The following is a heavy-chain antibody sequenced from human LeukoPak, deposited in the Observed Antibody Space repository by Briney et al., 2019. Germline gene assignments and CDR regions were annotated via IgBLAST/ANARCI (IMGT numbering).Heavy chain of an antibody. Sequence: SETLSLTCTVSGGSISSGGYYWSWIRQPPGKGLEWIGYIYYSGSTNYNPSLKSRVTISVDTSKNQFSLKLSSVTAADTAVYYCARQSFTIFGVVTNFDYWGQGTLVTVSS. CDR2: IYYSGST. CDR1: GGSISSGGYY. CDR3: ARQSFTIFGVVTNFDY. V-gene: IGHV4-61*08. D-gene: IGHD3-3*01. J-gene: IGHJ4*02.